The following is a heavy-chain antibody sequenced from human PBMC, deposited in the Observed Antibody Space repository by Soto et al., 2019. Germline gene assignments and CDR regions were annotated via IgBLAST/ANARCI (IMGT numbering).Heavy chain of an antibody. Sequence: SVKVSCKASGFTFTSSAVQWVRQARGQRLEWIGWIVVGSGNTNYAQKFQERVTITRDMSTSTAYMQLSSLRSEDTAVYYCAAPASLTSFVAVYYYGMDVWGQGTTVTVSS. J-gene: IGHJ6*02. CDR2: IVVGSGNT. D-gene: IGHD3-3*01. CDR3: AAPASLTSFVAVYYYGMDV. V-gene: IGHV1-58*01. CDR1: GFTFTSSA.